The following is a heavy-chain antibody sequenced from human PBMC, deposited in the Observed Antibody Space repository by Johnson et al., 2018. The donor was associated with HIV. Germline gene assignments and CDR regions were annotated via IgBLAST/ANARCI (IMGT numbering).Heavy chain of an antibody. V-gene: IGHV3-53*01. CDR1: GFTVSSNY. Sequence: VQLVESGGGLIQPGGSLRLSCAASGFTVSSNYMSWVRQAPGKGLEWVSVIYSGGSTYYADSVKGRFTISRDNSKNTVYLQMNTLRADDTAVYYCAKHLGSDAFDIWGQGTMVTVSS. CDR2: IYSGGST. D-gene: IGHD1-26*01. CDR3: AKHLGSDAFDI. J-gene: IGHJ3*02.